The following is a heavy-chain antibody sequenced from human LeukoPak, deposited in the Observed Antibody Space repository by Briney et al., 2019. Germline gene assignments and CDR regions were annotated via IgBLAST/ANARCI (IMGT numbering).Heavy chain of an antibody. Sequence: GGSLRLSCIASGFTFSSYAMTWVRQAPGKGLEWLSGLSGSGSTTYCADSVKGRFTISRDNSKNTLYLQMDTLRAEDTAVYYCAKGSSTNSYYFGSWGPGTLVTVSS. CDR3: AKGSSTNSYYFGS. CDR2: LSGSGSTT. D-gene: IGHD1-1*01. V-gene: IGHV3-23*01. CDR1: GFTFSSYA. J-gene: IGHJ4*02.